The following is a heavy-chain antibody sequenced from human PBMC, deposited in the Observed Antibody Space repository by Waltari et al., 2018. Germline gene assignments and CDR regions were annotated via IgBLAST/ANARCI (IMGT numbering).Heavy chain of an antibody. V-gene: IGHV4-61*02. CDR3: ARDHTILAAFDI. CDR2: IYTSGST. Sequence: QVQLQESGPGLVKPSQTLSLSCTVSGGSISSGSYYWSWLRQPAGKGLEWSGRIYTSGSTNYNPSLKSRVTISVDTSKNQFSLKLSSVTAADTAVYYCARDHTILAAFDIWGQGTMVTVSS. J-gene: IGHJ3*02. CDR1: GGSISSGSYY. D-gene: IGHD3-9*01.